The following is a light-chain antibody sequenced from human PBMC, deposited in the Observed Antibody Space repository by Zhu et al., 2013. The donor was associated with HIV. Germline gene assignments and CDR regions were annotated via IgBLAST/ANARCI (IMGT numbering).Light chain of an antibody. Sequence: QSALTQPASVSGSPGQSITISCTGTSSDVGSYNLVSWYQQHPGKAPKLMIYDVSNRPSGVSNRFSGSKSGKTASLTISGLQAEDEADYYCCSYAGDSTYVFGTGTTVTVL. CDR2: DVS. J-gene: IGLJ1*01. CDR3: CSYAGDSTYV. CDR1: SSDVGSYNL. V-gene: IGLV2-23*02.